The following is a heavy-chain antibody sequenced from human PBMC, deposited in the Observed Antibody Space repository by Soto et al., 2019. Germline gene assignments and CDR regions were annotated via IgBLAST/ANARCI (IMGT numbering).Heavy chain of an antibody. CDR3: ARDFWSGSYGNWFDP. D-gene: IGHD3-3*01. V-gene: IGHV1-18*01. CDR1: GYTFTSYG. J-gene: IGHJ5*02. Sequence: ASVKVSCTASGYTFTSYGISWVRQAPGQGLEWMGWISAYNGNTNYAQKLQGRVTMTTDTSTSTAYMELRSLRSDDTAVYYCARDFWSGSYGNWFDPWGQGTLVTVSS. CDR2: ISAYNGNT.